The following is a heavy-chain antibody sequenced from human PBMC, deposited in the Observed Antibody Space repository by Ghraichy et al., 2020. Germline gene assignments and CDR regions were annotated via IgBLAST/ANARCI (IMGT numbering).Heavy chain of an antibody. CDR2: IARSISTI. D-gene: IGHD1-1*01. V-gene: IGHV3-48*01. CDR1: GFNFGNSD. J-gene: IGHJ6*02. Sequence: GSLRLSCAASGFNFGNSDLNWVRQAPGKGLEWVSYIARSISTIYYADSAKGRFTISRDDAKNSLFLEMNSLTADDTAVYYCARGWNMDVWGQGTTVTVSS. CDR3: ARGWNMDV.